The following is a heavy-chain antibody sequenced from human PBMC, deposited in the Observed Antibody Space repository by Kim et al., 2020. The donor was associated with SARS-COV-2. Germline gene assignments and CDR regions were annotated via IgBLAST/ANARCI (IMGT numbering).Heavy chain of an antibody. Sequence: NYAQKLQGRVTMTTDTSTSTAYMELRSLRSDDTAVYYCARVGYSSGFADCWGQGTLVTVSS. D-gene: IGHD6-19*01. CDR3: ARVGYSSGFADC. V-gene: IGHV1-18*01. J-gene: IGHJ4*02.